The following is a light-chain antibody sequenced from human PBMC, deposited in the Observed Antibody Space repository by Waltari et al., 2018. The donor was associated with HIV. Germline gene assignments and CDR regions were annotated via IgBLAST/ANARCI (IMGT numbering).Light chain of an antibody. V-gene: IGLV1-51*02. CDR3: GTWDTSLTAYV. J-gene: IGLJ1*01. Sequence: QSILTRPPSVSAAPGHNVTIPCSGTTSNIANTYVSWYQHLPGTAPKLLIFENDKRPSEIPDRFSGSKSGTSATLGIIGLQPGDEADYYCGTWDTSLTAYVFTTGTKVSV. CDR1: TSNIANTY. CDR2: END.